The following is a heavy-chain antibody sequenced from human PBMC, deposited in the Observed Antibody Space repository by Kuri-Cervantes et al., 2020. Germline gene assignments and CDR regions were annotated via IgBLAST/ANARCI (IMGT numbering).Heavy chain of an antibody. J-gene: IGHJ6*02. CDR3: ARASDFSQQLVYYYYYGMDV. CDR2: IIPIFGTA. CDR1: GGTFSSYA. Sequence: SVKVSCKASGGTFSSYAISWVRQAPGQGLEWMGGIIPIFGTANYAQKFQGRVTMTTDTSTSTAYMELRSLRSDDTAVYYCARASDFSQQLVYYYYYGMDVWGQGTTVTVSS. D-gene: IGHD6-13*01. V-gene: IGHV1-69*05.